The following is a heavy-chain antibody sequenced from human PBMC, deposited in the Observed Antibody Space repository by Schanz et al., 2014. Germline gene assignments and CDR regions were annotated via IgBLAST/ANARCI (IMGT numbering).Heavy chain of an antibody. CDR3: ASALTTWGGMDV. V-gene: IGHV1-46*01. J-gene: IGHJ6*02. CDR1: GYTFTTYY. D-gene: IGHD4-4*01. CDR2: INPTGGST. Sequence: QVQLVQSGAEVKKPGASVKVYCKASGYTFTTYYLHWVRQAPGQGLEWMGIINPTGGSTTYAEKFLGRVTMTSDTSTSTVYMELSSLRSEDTAVYYCASALTTWGGMDVWGQGTTVTVSS.